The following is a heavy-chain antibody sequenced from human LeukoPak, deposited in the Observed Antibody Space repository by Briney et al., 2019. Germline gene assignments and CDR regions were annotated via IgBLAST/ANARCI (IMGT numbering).Heavy chain of an antibody. J-gene: IGHJ4*02. CDR2: INHSGST. V-gene: IGHV4-34*01. CDR1: GGTFSGYY. CDR3: ARGELRYYDWLP. D-gene: IGHD3-9*01. Sequence: SETLSFTCAVYGGTFSGYYWSWVRQPPGKGLEWIGEINHSGSTNYNPSLKSRVTMSVDTSKNQLSLRLSSVTAADTAVYYCARGELRYYDWLPWGQGTLVTVSS.